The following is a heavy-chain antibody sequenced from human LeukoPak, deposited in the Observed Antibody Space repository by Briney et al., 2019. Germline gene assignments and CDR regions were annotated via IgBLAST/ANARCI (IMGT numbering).Heavy chain of an antibody. CDR2: ISSSSSYI. CDR1: GFTFSSYS. CDR3: ARGGDWSDWFDP. V-gene: IGHV3-21*01. Sequence: KPGGSLRLSCAASGFTFSSYSMNWVRQAPGKGLEWVSSISSSSSYIYYADSVKGRFTISRDNAKNSLYLQMNSLRAEDTAVYYCARGGDWSDWFDPWGQGTLVTVSS. D-gene: IGHD3-16*01. J-gene: IGHJ5*02.